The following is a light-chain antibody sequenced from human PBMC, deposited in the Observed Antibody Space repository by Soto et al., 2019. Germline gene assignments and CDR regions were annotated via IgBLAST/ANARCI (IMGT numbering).Light chain of an antibody. Sequence: DIVMTQSPDSLAVSLGERATINCKSSQSVLYSSNNKNYLAWYQQKPGQPPTLLIYWASFRESGVPDRFSGSGSGTDFTLTITSLQAEDVAVYYCQQYFSAPWTFGHGTKVEIK. CDR3: QQYFSAPWT. V-gene: IGKV4-1*01. CDR1: QSVLYSSNNKNY. J-gene: IGKJ1*01. CDR2: WAS.